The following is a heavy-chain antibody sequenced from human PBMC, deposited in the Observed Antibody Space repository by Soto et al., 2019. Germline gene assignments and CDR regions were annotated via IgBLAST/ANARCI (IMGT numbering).Heavy chain of an antibody. CDR1: GDSISRGYY. V-gene: IGHV4-38-2*01. Sequence: SGTLSLTCAVSGDSISRGYYWAWIRQPPGKGLEYIGSIYHSGTTYYNPSLMSRVTISVDTSKNQFSLNLRSVTAADSAVYYCERTDHVGYYQHFGQGNRVTVP. CDR2: IYHSGTT. J-gene: IGHJ1*01. CDR3: ERTDHVGYYQH. D-gene: IGHD3-3*01.